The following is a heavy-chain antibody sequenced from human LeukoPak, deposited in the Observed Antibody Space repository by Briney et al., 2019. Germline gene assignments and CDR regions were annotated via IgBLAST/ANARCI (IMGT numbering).Heavy chain of an antibody. CDR1: GFTFNNYP. Sequence: QPGGSLRLSCAGSGFTFNNYPISWVRQTPGKGLEWVSAITGGADSTYYVDSVKGRFTISRDNAKNSLYLQMNSLRAEDTAVYYCAREGGAASSRNWFDPWGQGTLVTVSS. D-gene: IGHD3-16*01. CDR2: ITGGADST. V-gene: IGHV3-23*01. J-gene: IGHJ5*02. CDR3: AREGGAASSRNWFDP.